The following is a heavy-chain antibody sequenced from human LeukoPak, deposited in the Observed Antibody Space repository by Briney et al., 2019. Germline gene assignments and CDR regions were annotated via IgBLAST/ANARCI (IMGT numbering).Heavy chain of an antibody. Sequence: GGSLRLSCAASGFTFSSYAMSWVRQAPGRGLEWVSSVDGGGGGTYYADSVKGRFTISRDNSKDTLYLQMNGLRAEDTAVYFCAKQSAGSAAWYSLHYDFWGQGTLVTVSS. CDR1: GFTFSSYA. CDR2: VDGGGGGT. V-gene: IGHV3-23*01. D-gene: IGHD6-13*01. CDR3: AKQSAGSAAWYSLHYDF. J-gene: IGHJ4*02.